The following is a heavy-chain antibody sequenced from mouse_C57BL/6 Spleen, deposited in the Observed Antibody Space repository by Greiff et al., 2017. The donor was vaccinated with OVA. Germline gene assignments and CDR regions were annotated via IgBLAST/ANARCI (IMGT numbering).Heavy chain of an antibody. J-gene: IGHJ1*03. V-gene: IGHV1-66*01. Sequence: QVQLKQSGPELVKPGASVKISCKASGYSFTSYYIHWVKQRPGQGLEWIGWIYPGSGNTKYNEKFKGKATLTADTSSSTAYMQLSSLTSEDSAVYYCARDYDGLHWYFDVWGTGTTVTVSS. CDR3: ARDYDGLHWYFDV. CDR2: IYPGSGNT. CDR1: GYSFTSYY. D-gene: IGHD2-4*01.